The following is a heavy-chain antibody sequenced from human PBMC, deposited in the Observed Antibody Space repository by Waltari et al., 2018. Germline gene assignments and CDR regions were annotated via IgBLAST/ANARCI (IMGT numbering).Heavy chain of an antibody. Sequence: QVQLVQSGAEVKKPGASVKVSCKASGYTFTSYDINWVRQATGQGIGWMGWMNPNSGNTGSAQKFQVRVTITMNTSISTAYMELISLRSEDTAVYYCARAGGATIDAFDIWGQGTMVTVSS. V-gene: IGHV1-8*03. J-gene: IGHJ3*02. CDR2: MNPNSGNT. D-gene: IGHD1-26*01. CDR1: GYTFTSYD. CDR3: ARAGGATIDAFDI.